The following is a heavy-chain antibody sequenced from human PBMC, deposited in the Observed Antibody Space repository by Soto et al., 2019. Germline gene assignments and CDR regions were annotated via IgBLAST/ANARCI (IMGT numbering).Heavy chain of an antibody. D-gene: IGHD2-2*01. J-gene: IGHJ4*02. CDR3: AKDGIREHIVVVPAAIEPFFDY. CDR1: GFTFSSYG. V-gene: IGHV3-30*18. CDR2: ISYDGSNK. Sequence: GGSLRLSCAASGFTFSSYGMHWVRQAPGKGLEWVAVISYDGSNKYYADSVKGRFTISRDNSKNTLYLQMNSLRAEDTAVYYCAKDGIREHIVVVPAAIEPFFDYWGQGTLVTVSS.